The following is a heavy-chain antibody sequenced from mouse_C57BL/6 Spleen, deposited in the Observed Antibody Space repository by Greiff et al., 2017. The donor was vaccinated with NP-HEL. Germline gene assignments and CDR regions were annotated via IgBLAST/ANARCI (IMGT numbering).Heavy chain of an antibody. D-gene: IGHD2-14*01. V-gene: IGHV1-26*01. J-gene: IGHJ2*01. CDR2: INPNNGGT. CDR1: GYTFTDYY. CDR3: AREGRHDFDY. Sequence: EVQLQQSGPELVKPGASVKISCKASGYTFTDYYMNWVKQSHGKSLEWIGDINPNNGGTSYNQKFKGKATLTVDKSSSTAYMELRSLTSEDSAVYYCAREGRHDFDYWGQGTTLTVSS.